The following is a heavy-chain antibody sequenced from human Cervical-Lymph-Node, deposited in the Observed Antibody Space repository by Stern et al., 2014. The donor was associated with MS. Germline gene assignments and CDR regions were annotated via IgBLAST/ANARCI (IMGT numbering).Heavy chain of an antibody. V-gene: IGHV3-30-3*01. D-gene: IGHD3-22*01. CDR2: ILHDGSNE. Sequence: VQLVESGGGVVQPGRSLRLSCAASGFTFISYSMYWVRQAPGKGLEWVAVILHDGSNENYADTVKGRFTISRDNSKNTVSLQMNSLRVEDTAVYYCAREPYNYDGDGYLDHWGQGTLVTVSS. J-gene: IGHJ4*02. CDR3: AREPYNYDGDGYLDH. CDR1: GFTFISYS.